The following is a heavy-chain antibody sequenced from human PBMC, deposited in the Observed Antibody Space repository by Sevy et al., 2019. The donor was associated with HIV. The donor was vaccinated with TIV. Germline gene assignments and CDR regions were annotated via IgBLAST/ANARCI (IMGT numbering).Heavy chain of an antibody. Sequence: GGSLRLSCAVSGFPFSNYWMSWVRQAPGKGLEWVAKIKQDESEIYNVDSVKGRFTISRDNAKNSVSLQMNSLRAENTAVYYCARVPNDRDRTDNFEYWGQGILVTVSS. CDR3: ARVPNDRDRTDNFEY. CDR1: GFPFSNYW. V-gene: IGHV3-7*01. D-gene: IGHD1-1*01. CDR2: IKQDESEI. J-gene: IGHJ4*02.